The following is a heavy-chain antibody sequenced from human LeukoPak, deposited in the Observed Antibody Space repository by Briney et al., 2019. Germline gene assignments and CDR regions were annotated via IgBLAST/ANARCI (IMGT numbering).Heavy chain of an antibody. CDR1: GGSISSSSYY. V-gene: IGHV4-39*01. Sequence: SETPSLTCPVSGGSISSSSYYWGWLRQPPGKGLEWFGSIYYSGNTYYNPSLKSRVTISVDTSKNQFSLKLSSVAAADTAVYYCARQWSSSWYPDAFDIWGQGTMVTVSS. J-gene: IGHJ3*02. CDR3: ARQWSSSWYPDAFDI. D-gene: IGHD6-13*01. CDR2: IYYSGNT.